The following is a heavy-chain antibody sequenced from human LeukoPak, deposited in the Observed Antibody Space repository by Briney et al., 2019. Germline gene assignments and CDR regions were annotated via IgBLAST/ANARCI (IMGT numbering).Heavy chain of an antibody. CDR3: ARGRHYYGSGSYYYYFDY. D-gene: IGHD3-10*01. V-gene: IGHV4-30-2*01. J-gene: IGHJ4*02. Sequence: PSETLSLTCTVSGGSISSGGYYWSWIRQPPGKGLEWIGYIYHSGSTYYNPSLKSRVTISVDRSKNQFSLKLSSVTAADTAVYYCARGRHYYGSGSYYYYFDYWGQGTLVTVSS. CDR1: GGSISSGGYY. CDR2: IYHSGST.